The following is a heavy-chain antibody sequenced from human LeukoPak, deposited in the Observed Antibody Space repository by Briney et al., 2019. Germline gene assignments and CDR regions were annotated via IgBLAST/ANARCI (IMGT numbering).Heavy chain of an antibody. CDR3: ARGDVVVPLDY. CDR2: IYYSGST. Sequence: SETLSLTCTVSGGSISSYYWSWIRQPPGKGLEWIGYIYYSGSTNYNPSPKSRVTISVDTSKNQFSLKLSSVTAADTAVYYCARGDVVVPLDYWGQGTLVTVSS. D-gene: IGHD2-2*01. V-gene: IGHV4-59*01. CDR1: GGSISSYY. J-gene: IGHJ4*02.